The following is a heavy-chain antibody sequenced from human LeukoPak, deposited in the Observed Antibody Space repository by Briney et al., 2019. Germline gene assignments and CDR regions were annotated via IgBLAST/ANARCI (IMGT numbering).Heavy chain of an antibody. CDR3: ATEEGYNAY. CDR1: GGSFSAYY. V-gene: IGHV4-34*01. D-gene: IGHD5-24*01. Sequence: SETLSLTSAVYGGSFSAYYWSWIRQSPGKGLEWIGEIHHSGSTKYNPSLKSRVTISVDMSQSQFSLKLTSVTAADTAVYYCATEEGYNAYWGQGILVTVSS. J-gene: IGHJ4*02. CDR2: IHHSGST.